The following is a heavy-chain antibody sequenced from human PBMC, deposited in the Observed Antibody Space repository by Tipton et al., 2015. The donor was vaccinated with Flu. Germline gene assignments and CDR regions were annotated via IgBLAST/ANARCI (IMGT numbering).Heavy chain of an antibody. CDR3: ARSQSYGDYAGAADH. CDR2: IYYSGNT. CDR1: GGSISSGGYY. J-gene: IGHJ5*02. D-gene: IGHD4-17*01. V-gene: IGHV4-31*03. Sequence: PGLVKPSETLSLTCTVFGGSISSGGYYWSWVRQHPRKGLEWIGYIYYSGNTYYSPSLQSRVTISVDTSKNHFALKLRSVTAADTAVYYCARSQSYGDYAGAADHWGQGTLVTVSS.